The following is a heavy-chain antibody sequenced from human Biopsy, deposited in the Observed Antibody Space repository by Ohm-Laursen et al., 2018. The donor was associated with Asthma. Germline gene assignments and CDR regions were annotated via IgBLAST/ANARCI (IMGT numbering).Heavy chain of an antibody. D-gene: IGHD6-13*01. J-gene: IGHJ5*02. Sequence: SSVKVSCKASGYTFIGCHIHWMRQAPGQGLEWMGRINPNSGGTNYAQEFQGRVTMTRDTSISTAYMEVSRLRSDDTAVYYCARGQKSAGDRWFDPWGQGTLVTVSS. CDR1: GYTFIGCH. CDR3: ARGQKSAGDRWFDP. V-gene: IGHV1-2*06. CDR2: INPNSGGT.